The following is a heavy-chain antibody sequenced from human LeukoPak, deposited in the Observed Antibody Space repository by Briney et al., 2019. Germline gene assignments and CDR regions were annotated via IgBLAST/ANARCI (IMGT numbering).Heavy chain of an antibody. CDR3: ARLGLEVGGPNWFDP. V-gene: IGHV3-7*01. J-gene: IGHJ5*02. D-gene: IGHD1-1*01. CDR2: IKRDGSQK. Sequence: PGGSLRLSCAAPGFSFSSNWMGWVRQAPGKGLGWVAHIKRDGSQKYYLDSVKGRFTISRDNAKNSLYLQMNSLRVEDTAVYYCARLGLEVGGPNWFDPWGQGTLVTASS. CDR1: GFSFSSNW.